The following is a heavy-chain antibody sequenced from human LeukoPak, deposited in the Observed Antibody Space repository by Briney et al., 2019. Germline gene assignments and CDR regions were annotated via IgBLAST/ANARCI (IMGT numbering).Heavy chain of an antibody. J-gene: IGHJ4*02. CDR3: ARAGGHYDILTGYYHY. CDR2: INHSGST. Sequence: SETLSLTCAVYGGSFSGYYWSWIRQPPGKGLEWIGEINHSGSTNYNPSLKSRVTISVDTSKNQFSLKLSSVTAADTAVYYCARAGGHYDILTGYYHYCGQGTLVTVSS. D-gene: IGHD3-9*01. CDR1: GGSFSGYY. V-gene: IGHV4-34*01.